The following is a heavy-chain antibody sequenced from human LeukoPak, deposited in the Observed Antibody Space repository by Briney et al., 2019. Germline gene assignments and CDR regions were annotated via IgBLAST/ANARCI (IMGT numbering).Heavy chain of an antibody. D-gene: IGHD3-3*01. CDR2: IKQDGSEK. CDR1: GFTFSSYW. CDR3: ARAFWSGYSDY. V-gene: IGHV3-7*01. Sequence: GGSLRLSCAAPGFTFSSYWMSWVRQAPGKGLEWVANIKQDGSEKYYVDSVKGRFTISRDNAKNSLYLQMNSLRAEDTAVYYCARAFWSGYSDYWGQGTLDTVSS. J-gene: IGHJ4*02.